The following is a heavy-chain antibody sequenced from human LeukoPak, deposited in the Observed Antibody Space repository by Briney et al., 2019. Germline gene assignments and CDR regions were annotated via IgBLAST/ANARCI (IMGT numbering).Heavy chain of an antibody. CDR1: GYSFTNYG. D-gene: IGHD3-22*01. V-gene: IGHV5-10-1*01. Sequence: GEFLKISCKGSGYSFTNYGISWARQMPGKGLEWMGRIDPSDSYSNYGPSFQGHVTISADRSISTAYLQWRSLKASDTAMYYCARQLDYYDKRDYWGQGTLVTVAS. J-gene: IGHJ4*02. CDR2: IDPSDSYS. CDR3: ARQLDYYDKRDY.